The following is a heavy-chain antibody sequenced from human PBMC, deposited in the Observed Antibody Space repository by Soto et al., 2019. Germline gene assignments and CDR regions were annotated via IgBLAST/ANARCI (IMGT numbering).Heavy chain of an antibody. Sequence: QVQLVQSGAEVQRPGSSVKVSCEASRGTFSSLGFTWVRQAPGQGLEWMGGIIPISGRTTFAPKFLGRVTITADESTRTTYMELTALTSDDTAIYYCATRGTQGRWLEFADYWGQGTLVTVSS. CDR2: IIPISGRT. CDR3: ATRGTQGRWLEFADY. CDR1: RGTFSSLG. D-gene: IGHD5-12*01. V-gene: IGHV1-69*01. J-gene: IGHJ4*02.